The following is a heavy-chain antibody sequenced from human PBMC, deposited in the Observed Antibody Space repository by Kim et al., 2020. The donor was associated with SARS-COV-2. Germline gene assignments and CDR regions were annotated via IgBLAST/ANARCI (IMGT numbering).Heavy chain of an antibody. CDR3: AKDSSSWYGMDV. V-gene: IGHV3-23*01. J-gene: IGHJ6*02. D-gene: IGHD6-13*01. Sequence: YADSVKGRFAISADNSKNTLYLQINSRRVDDTAVYYCAKDSSSWYGMDVWGQGTTVTVSS.